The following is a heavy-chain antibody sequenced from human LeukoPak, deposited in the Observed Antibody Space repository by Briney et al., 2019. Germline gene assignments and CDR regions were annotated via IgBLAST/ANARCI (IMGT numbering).Heavy chain of an antibody. CDR2: ISSSSSYI. CDR3: ARDRGGEQWLVPDWFDP. CDR1: GFTFSSYS. Sequence: GGSLRLSCAASGFTFSSYSMNWVRQAPGKRLEWVSSISSSSSYIYYADSVKGRFTISRDNAKNSLYLQMNSLRAEDTAVYYCARDRGGEQWLVPDWFDPWGQGTLVTVSS. V-gene: IGHV3-21*01. D-gene: IGHD6-19*01. J-gene: IGHJ5*02.